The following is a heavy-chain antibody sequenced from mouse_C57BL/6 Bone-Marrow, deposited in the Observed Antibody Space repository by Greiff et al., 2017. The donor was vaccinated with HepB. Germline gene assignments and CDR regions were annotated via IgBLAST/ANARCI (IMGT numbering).Heavy chain of an antibody. D-gene: IGHD1-1*01. CDR2: INSDGGST. Sequence: EVKLMESGGGLVQPGESLKLSCESNEYEFPSHDMSWVRKTPEKRLELVAAINSDGGSTYYPDTMERRFIISRDNTKKTLYLQMSSLRSEDTALYYCARHGYITTVVATDWYFDVWGTGTTVTVSS. V-gene: IGHV5-2*01. CDR3: ARHGYITTVVATDWYFDV. CDR1: EYEFPSHD. J-gene: IGHJ1*03.